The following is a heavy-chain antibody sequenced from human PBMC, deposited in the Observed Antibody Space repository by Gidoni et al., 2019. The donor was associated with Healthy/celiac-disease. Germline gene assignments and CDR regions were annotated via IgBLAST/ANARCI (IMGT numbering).Heavy chain of an antibody. J-gene: IGHJ4*02. Sequence: EVQLLESGGGLVQPGGSLRLSCAASGFTFSSYAMSWVRQAPGKGLEWVSAISGIGGSTYYADSVKGRFTISRDNSKNTLYLQMNSLRAEDTAVYYCAKVKTYYYDSSGYYFDYWGQGTLVTVSS. CDR2: ISGIGGST. V-gene: IGHV3-23*01. D-gene: IGHD3-22*01. CDR3: AKVKTYYYDSSGYYFDY. CDR1: GFTFSSYA.